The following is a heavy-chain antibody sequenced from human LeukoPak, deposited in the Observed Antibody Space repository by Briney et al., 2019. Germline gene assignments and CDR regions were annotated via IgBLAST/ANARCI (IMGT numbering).Heavy chain of an antibody. Sequence: KLGESLKISCKGSGYSFTSYWIGWVRQMPGKGLEWMGIISFGDSDSRYSPSFQGQVTISIDKSINTAYLQWSSLKASDTAMYYCATARPHRGFDIWGQGTMVTVSS. J-gene: IGHJ3*02. CDR1: GYSFTSYW. CDR3: ATARPHRGFDI. CDR2: ISFGDSDS. V-gene: IGHV5-51*01.